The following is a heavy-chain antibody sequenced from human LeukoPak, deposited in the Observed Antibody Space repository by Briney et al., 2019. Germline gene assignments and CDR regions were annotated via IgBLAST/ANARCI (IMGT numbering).Heavy chain of an antibody. CDR2: IYYSGST. V-gene: IGHV4-59*01. D-gene: IGHD2-2*02. J-gene: IGHJ6*02. CDR3: ARVGCSSTRCSTNYGMDV. CDR1: GGSISSYY. Sequence: SETLSLTCTVSGGSISSYYWSWIRQPPGKGLEWIGHIYYSGSTNYNPSLKSRVTISVDTSKNQFSLKVSSVTAADTAVYYCARVGCSSTRCSTNYGMDVWGQGTTVTVSS.